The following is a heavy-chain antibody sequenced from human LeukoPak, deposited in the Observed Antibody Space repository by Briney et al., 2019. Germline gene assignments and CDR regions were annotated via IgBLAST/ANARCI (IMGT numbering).Heavy chain of an antibody. CDR1: GGSVSSGSYY. CDR2: IYYSGST. V-gene: IGHV4-61*01. CDR3: ARDLRF. Sequence: SETLSLTCTVSGGSVSSGSYYWSWIRQPPGKGLEWIGYIYYSGSTNYNPSLKSRVTISVDTSKNRFSLKLSSVTAADMAVYYCARDLRFWGQGTLVTVSS. J-gene: IGHJ4*02.